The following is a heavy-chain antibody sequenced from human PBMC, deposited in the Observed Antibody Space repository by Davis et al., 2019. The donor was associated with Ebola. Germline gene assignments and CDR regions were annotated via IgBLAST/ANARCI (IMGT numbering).Heavy chain of an antibody. J-gene: IGHJ5*01. CDR2: INPSAGTT. V-gene: IGHV1-46*01. Sequence: AASVKVSCKASGYSFTNYGVNWVRQAPGQGLEWMGIINPSAGTTSYAQEFQGRVTMTRDTSTSTVYMELSSLRSEDTAVYYCARDIYGYYDSSGYYDSWGQGTLVTVSS. D-gene: IGHD3-22*01. CDR1: GYSFTNYG. CDR3: ARDIYGYYDSSGYYDS.